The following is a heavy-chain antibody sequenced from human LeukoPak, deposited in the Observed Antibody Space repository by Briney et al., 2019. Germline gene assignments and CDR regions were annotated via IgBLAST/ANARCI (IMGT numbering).Heavy chain of an antibody. J-gene: IGHJ6*02. Sequence: PGGSLRLSCAASGFTFSSYGMHWVRQAPGKGLEWVAVIWYDGSNKYYADSVKGRFTISRDNSKNTLYLQMNSLRAEDTAVYYCARGSYRYSSSWYDAGYYYGMDVWGQGTTVTVSS. V-gene: IGHV3-33*01. CDR3: ARGSYRYSSSWYDAGYYYGMDV. D-gene: IGHD6-13*01. CDR1: GFTFSSYG. CDR2: IWYDGSNK.